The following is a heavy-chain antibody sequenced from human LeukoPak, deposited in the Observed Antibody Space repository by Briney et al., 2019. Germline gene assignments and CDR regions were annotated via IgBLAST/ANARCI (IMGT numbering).Heavy chain of an antibody. CDR3: ATGNEYYFDH. Sequence: GGSLRLSCAASGFTFHYYAMTWVRQAPGQGLEWISIISGNGGSIYYAESVQGRFTISRDNSKNTLYLQMNSLRVEDTAVYYCATGNEYYFDHWGQGTLVTVSS. CDR1: GFTFHYYA. D-gene: IGHD1-14*01. CDR2: ISGNGGSI. J-gene: IGHJ4*02. V-gene: IGHV3-23*01.